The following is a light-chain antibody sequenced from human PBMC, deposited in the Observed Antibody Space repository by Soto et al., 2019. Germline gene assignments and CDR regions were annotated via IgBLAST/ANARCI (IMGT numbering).Light chain of an antibody. CDR2: GAS. CDR1: QSVSSSY. J-gene: IGKJ4*01. Sequence: EIVLTQSPGTLSLSRVERATLSFRASQSVSSSYLAWYQQKPGQAPRLLIYGASSRATGIPDRFSGSGSGTDFTLTISRLEPEDFAVYYCQQYGSSPLTFGGGTKVDIK. CDR3: QQYGSSPLT. V-gene: IGKV3-20*01.